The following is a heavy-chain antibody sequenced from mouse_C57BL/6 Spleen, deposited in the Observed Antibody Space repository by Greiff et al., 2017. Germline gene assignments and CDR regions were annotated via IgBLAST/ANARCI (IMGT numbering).Heavy chain of an antibody. CDR1: GFTFSSYA. D-gene: IGHD1-1*01. Sequence: EVQLVESGEGLMKPGGSLKLSCAASGFTFSSYAMSWVRQTPEKRLEWVAYISSGGDYIYYADTVTGRFTISGDNARNTLYLQISSLKSEDTGMYYCTSYYGSSYGYCGQGTTLTVSS. V-gene: IGHV5-9-1*02. CDR2: ISSGGDYI. CDR3: TSYYGSSYGY. J-gene: IGHJ2*01.